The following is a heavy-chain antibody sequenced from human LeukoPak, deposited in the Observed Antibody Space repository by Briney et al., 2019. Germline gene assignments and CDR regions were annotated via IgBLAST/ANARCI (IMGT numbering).Heavy chain of an antibody. CDR3: ARDRPSWTTVTEFYFDY. J-gene: IGHJ4*02. V-gene: IGHV3-11*01. CDR1: GFTFSNPY. CDR2: ISSSGSST. Sequence: GGSLRLSCAVSGFTFSNPYMSWVRQPPGKGLEWVSYISSSGSSTVYADSVKGRFTISRDNAKNLVYLQLNSLRAEDTAVYYCARDRPSWTTVTEFYFDYWGQGTLVTVSS. D-gene: IGHD4-17*01.